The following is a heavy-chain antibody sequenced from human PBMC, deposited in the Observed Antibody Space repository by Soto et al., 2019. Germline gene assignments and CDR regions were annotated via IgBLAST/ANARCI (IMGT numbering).Heavy chain of an antibody. J-gene: IGHJ4*02. CDR3: AKAPFYSGYTFDD. CDR2: ISGSGGST. V-gene: IGHV3-23*01. D-gene: IGHD5-12*01. Sequence: PGGSLRLSCAASGFTFSSYAMSWVRQAPGKGLEWVSAISGSGGSTYYADSVKGRFTISRDNSKNTLYLQMNSLRAEDTAVYYWAKAPFYSGYTFDDWGQGTLVTVYS. CDR1: GFTFSSYA.